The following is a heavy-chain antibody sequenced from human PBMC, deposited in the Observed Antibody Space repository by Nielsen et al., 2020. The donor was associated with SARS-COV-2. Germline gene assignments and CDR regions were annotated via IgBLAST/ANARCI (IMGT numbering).Heavy chain of an antibody. CDR2: MSSSGGTI. V-gene: IGHV3-48*04. CDR1: GFTFSSYW. D-gene: IGHD1-1*01. CDR3: ARGTTYFDY. J-gene: IGHJ4*02. Sequence: GESLKISCAASGFTFSSYWMHWVRQAPGKGLEWVSHMSSSGGTIYYADSVKGRFTISRDNAKNTLYLQMNSLRAEDTAVYYCARGTTYFDYWGQGTLVTVSS.